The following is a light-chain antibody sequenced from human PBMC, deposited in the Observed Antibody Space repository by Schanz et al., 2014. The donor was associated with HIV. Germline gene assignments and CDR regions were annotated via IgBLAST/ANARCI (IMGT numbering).Light chain of an antibody. CDR2: DVS. J-gene: IGLJ2*01. CDR1: SSDVGGYNY. CDR3: TSYAGRNGLV. Sequence: QSALTQPPSASGSPGQSITISCTGTSSDVGGYNYVSWYQQHPGKAPKLMIYDVSNRPSGVSNRFSGSKSANTASLTVSGLQAEDEADYYCTSYAGRNGLVFGGGTKLTVL. V-gene: IGLV2-8*01.